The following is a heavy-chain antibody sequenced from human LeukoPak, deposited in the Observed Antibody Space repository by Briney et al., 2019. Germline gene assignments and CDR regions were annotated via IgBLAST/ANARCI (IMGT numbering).Heavy chain of an antibody. CDR2: INGVGTDR. Sequence: GGSLNPSCQASEFTFSNNYRHGFGQPQGRGLVGVSRINGVGTDRIYADSVKGRFTISRDNAKNTLYLQMNSLRVEDTAMYYCTRDWDHYDFDSWGQGVLVTVSS. CDR1: EFTFSNNY. CDR3: TRDWDHYDFDS. J-gene: IGHJ5*01. V-gene: IGHV3-74*01. D-gene: IGHD3-3*01.